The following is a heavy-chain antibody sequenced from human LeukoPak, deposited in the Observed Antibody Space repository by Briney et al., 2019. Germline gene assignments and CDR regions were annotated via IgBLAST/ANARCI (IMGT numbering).Heavy chain of an antibody. V-gene: IGHV1-18*01. Sequence: ASVKVSCKASGYTFTSYGISWVRQAPGQGLEWMGWISAYNSNRNYAQKFQGRVTMTEDTSTDTAYMELSSLRSEDTALYYCATGTHYDLLPYWGQGSLVTVSS. J-gene: IGHJ4*02. D-gene: IGHD3-9*01. CDR1: GYTFTSYG. CDR2: ISAYNSNR. CDR3: ATGTHYDLLPY.